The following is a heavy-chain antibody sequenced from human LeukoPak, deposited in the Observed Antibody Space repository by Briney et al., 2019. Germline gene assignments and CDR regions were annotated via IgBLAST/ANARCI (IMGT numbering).Heavy chain of an antibody. Sequence: SETLSLTCTVSGGSISSSSYYWGWIRQPPGKGLEWIGSIHYSETTYYNPSLKSRVTISVDTSKNQFSLNLTSVTAADTAVYYCARLGPTVTTWTDYFDYWGQGTLVTVSS. CDR2: IHYSETT. J-gene: IGHJ4*02. CDR3: ARLGPTVTTWTDYFDY. CDR1: GGSISSSSYY. D-gene: IGHD4-17*01. V-gene: IGHV4-39*01.